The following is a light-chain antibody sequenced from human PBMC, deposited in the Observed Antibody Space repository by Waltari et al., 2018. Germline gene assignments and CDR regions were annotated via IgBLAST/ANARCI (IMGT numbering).Light chain of an antibody. J-gene: IGLJ3*02. CDR3: AAWDDSLSAWV. CDR1: NSNIGSNY. V-gene: IGLV1-47*01. Sequence: QSVLTQPPSASGTPGQRVTISSSGSNSNIGSNYVYWYQQLPGTAPKLLIYRSTRRLSGFPDRFSASKSGTSASLAISGLRSEDEADYYCAAWDDSLSAWVFGGGTKLTVL. CDR2: RST.